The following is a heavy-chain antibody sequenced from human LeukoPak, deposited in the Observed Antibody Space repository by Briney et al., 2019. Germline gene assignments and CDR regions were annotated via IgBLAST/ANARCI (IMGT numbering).Heavy chain of an antibody. D-gene: IGHD3-10*01. CDR3: AKGRGSGSYYIRWFDP. Sequence: EGSLRLSCAASGFTFSSYAMSWVRQAPGRGLEWVSAITSGGGSTYYADSVKGRFTISRDNSKNTLYLQMNSLRAEDTAVYYCAKGRGSGSYYIRWFDPWGQGTLVTVSS. V-gene: IGHV3-23*01. CDR1: GFTFSSYA. J-gene: IGHJ5*02. CDR2: ITSGGGST.